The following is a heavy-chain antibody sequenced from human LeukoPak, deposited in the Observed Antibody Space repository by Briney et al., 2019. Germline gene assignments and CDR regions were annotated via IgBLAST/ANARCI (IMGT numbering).Heavy chain of an antibody. Sequence: GGSLRLSCAASGFTFSSYWMHWVRQAPGKGLVWVSRINSDGSSTSYADSVKDRFTISRDNAKNTLYLQMNSLRAEDTAVYYCARAQYSSSWYYSDAFDIWGQGTIVTVSS. J-gene: IGHJ3*02. CDR3: ARAQYSSSWYYSDAFDI. D-gene: IGHD6-13*01. CDR1: GFTFSSYW. V-gene: IGHV3-74*01. CDR2: INSDGSST.